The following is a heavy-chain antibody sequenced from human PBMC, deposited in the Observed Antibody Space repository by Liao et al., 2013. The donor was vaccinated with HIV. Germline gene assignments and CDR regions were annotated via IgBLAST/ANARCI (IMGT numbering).Heavy chain of an antibody. CDR2: IYTSGRT. Sequence: QVQLQESGPGLVKPSETLSLTCTVSGAFISTYYWSWIRQPAGKGLEWIGRIYTSGRTNYNPSLRSRVTMSVDTSKNQFSLRLTSVTAADTAVYYCARGGEQWLRFFDYWGQGILVTVSS. V-gene: IGHV4-4*07. D-gene: IGHD5-12*01. J-gene: IGHJ4*02. CDR1: GAFISTYY. CDR3: ARGGEQWLRFFDY.